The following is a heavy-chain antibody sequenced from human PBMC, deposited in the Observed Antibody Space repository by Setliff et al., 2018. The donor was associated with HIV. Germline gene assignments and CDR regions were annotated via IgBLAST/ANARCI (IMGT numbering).Heavy chain of an antibody. CDR3: AKSTEGRSGPHNAFHI. D-gene: IGHD3-10*01. J-gene: IGHJ3*02. V-gene: IGHV3-53*01. Sequence: GGSLRLSCAASGFTVSSIYMSWVRQAPGKGLEWVSTIYSGAGIFYADSVRGRFTISTDNSENTLYLQMNSLRADDTAVYYCAKSTEGRSGPHNAFHIWGQGTMVTVSS. CDR2: IYSGAGI. CDR1: GFTVSSIY.